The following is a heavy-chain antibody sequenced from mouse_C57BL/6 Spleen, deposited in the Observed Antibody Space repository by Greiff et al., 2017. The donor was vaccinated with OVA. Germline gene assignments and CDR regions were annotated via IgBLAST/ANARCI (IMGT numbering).Heavy chain of an antibody. CDR3: ARSHYGSSYFDY. CDR2: IHPNSGST. D-gene: IGHD1-1*01. CDR1: GYTFTSYW. Sequence: VQLQQPGAELVKPGASVKLSCKASGYTFTSYWMHWVKQRPGQGLEWIGMIHPNSGSTNYNEKFKSKATLTVDKSSSTAYMQLSSLTSEDSAVYYCARSHYGSSYFDYWGQGTTLTVSS. V-gene: IGHV1-64*01. J-gene: IGHJ2*01.